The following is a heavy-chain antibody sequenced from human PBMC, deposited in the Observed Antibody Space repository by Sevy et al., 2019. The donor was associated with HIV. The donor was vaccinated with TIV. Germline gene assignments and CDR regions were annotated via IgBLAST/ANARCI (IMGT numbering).Heavy chain of an antibody. CDR3: AREGCSRPHDY. Sequence: GGSLRLSCAASGFAFHEYSMSWIRQAPGKGLEWVATLSFGCGKINYADSVKGLFTISRDNSKNSFYLQMDNLRVEDTALYYCAREGCSRPHDYWGQGTRVTVSS. CDR1: GFAFHEYS. V-gene: IGHV3-23*01. CDR2: LSFGCGKI. J-gene: IGHJ4*02. D-gene: IGHD2-8*01.